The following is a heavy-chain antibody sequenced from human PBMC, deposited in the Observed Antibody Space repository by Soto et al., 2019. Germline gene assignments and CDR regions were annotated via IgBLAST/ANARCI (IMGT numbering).Heavy chain of an antibody. CDR3: ARGLGQLLFLHY. Sequence: ASVKLSCKASGYTFTSYDINLVRQATGQGLEWMGWMNPNSGNTGYAQKFQGRVTMTRNTSISTAYMELSSLRSEDTAVYYCARGLGQLLFLHYWGQGTLVTVSS. J-gene: IGHJ4*02. V-gene: IGHV1-8*01. D-gene: IGHD2-2*01. CDR1: GYTFTSYD. CDR2: MNPNSGNT.